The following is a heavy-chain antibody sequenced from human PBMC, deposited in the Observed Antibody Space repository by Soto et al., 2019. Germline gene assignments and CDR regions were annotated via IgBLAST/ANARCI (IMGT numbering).Heavy chain of an antibody. Sequence: VQLQGSGPGLLKPSQTLSLTCTVSGASVNTGDYYWSYIRRPPGKGLEWLGYIFYSGDTYYNPSLKSRATISLNTSRNQFSLTLTSVTDADTALYYCVGTGTTDDFWGQGTLVTVSS. J-gene: IGHJ1*01. CDR3: VGTGTTDDF. CDR1: GASVNTGDYY. V-gene: IGHV4-30-4*01. CDR2: IFYSGDT. D-gene: IGHD1-7*01.